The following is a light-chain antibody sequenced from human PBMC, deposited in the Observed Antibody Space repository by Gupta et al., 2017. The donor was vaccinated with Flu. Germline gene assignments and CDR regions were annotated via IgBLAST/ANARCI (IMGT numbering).Light chain of an antibody. Sequence: DIQMSQSPSPLSASVGDRVTIACRASQGISNYLAWYQQKPGKVPTVLIYAASTLESGIPSWFSGSGSGTDFTLTISSLQPEDVATYYCQKDNSAGVAFGPGTKVDIK. CDR2: AAS. CDR1: QGISNY. CDR3: QKDNSAGVA. J-gene: IGKJ3*01. V-gene: IGKV1-27*01.